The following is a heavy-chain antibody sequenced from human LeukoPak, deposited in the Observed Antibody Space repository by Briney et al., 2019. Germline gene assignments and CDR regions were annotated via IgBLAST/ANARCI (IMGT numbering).Heavy chain of an antibody. CDR1: GFTLSSYG. D-gene: IGHD2-21*01. Sequence: GGSLRLSCATSGFTLSSYGMHWVRQAPGKGLEWVAFIRFDGTNKYYADSVKGRFTISRDNSKNTLYLQMNSLRADDTAVYYWGKKEVAGGGGGDLDIWGQGTMVTVSS. J-gene: IGHJ3*02. CDR3: GKKEVAGGGGGDLDI. CDR2: IRFDGTNK. V-gene: IGHV3-30*02.